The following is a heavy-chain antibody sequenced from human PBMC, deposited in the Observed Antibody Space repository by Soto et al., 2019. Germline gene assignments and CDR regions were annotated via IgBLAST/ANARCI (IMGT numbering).Heavy chain of an antibody. CDR2: IYYSGST. J-gene: IGHJ5*02. V-gene: IGHV4-39*01. CDR3: ARLLRWNYWFDP. Sequence: SETLSLTCTVSGVSISSSSYYWGWIRQPPGKGLEWIGSIYYSGSTYYNPSLKSRVTISVDTSKNQFSLKLSSVTAADTAVYYCARLLRWNYWFDPWGQGTLVTVSS. D-gene: IGHD1-7*01. CDR1: GVSISSSSYY.